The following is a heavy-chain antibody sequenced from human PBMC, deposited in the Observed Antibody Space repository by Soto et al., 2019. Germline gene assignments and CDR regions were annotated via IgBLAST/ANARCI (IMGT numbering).Heavy chain of an antibody. J-gene: IGHJ5*02. CDR3: ARAQRYYYDSSRFDP. CDR1: GGSISSGGYY. V-gene: IGHV4-31*03. Sequence: SETLSLTCTVSGGSISSGGYYWSWIRQHPGKGLEWIGYIYYSGSTYYNPSLKSRVTISVDTSKNQFSLKLSSVTAADTAVYYCARAQRYYYDSSRFDPWGQGTLVTVSS. CDR2: IYYSGST. D-gene: IGHD3-22*01.